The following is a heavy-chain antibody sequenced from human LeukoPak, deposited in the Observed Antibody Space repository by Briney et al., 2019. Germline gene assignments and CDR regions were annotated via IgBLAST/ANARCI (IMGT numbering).Heavy chain of an antibody. CDR1: GYTFIDSY. CDR3: AREKPAVPGTYFDY. J-gene: IGHJ4*02. Sequence: ASVKVSCKSSGYTFIDSYIRWVRQAPGQGLEWMGWIKPNGGGTQYAQKFQDRVTMTRDTSVSSTYMELSGLRSDDTAVYYCAREKPAVPGTYFDYWGQGSLVTVSS. CDR2: IKPNGGGT. D-gene: IGHD6-19*01. V-gene: IGHV1-2*02.